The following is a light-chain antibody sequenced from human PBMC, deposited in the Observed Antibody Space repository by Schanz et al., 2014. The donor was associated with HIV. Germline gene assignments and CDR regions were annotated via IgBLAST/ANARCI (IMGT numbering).Light chain of an antibody. J-gene: IGKJ2*01. Sequence: DIQMTQSPSSLSASVGDRVTIPCRASQGISSYLAWYQQKPGKAPKLLIYAASTLQSGVPSRFSGSGSGTEFTLTISCLQSEDFATYYCQQYYSYPLTFGQGTKLEIK. V-gene: IGKV1-9*01. CDR2: AAS. CDR3: QQYYSYPLT. CDR1: QGISSY.